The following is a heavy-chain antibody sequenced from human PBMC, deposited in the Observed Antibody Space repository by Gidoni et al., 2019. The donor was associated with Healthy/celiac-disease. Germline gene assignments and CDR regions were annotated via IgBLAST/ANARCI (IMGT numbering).Heavy chain of an antibody. CDR3: AHNERAAAGRWTVDYGMDV. CDR2: ISWNDDR. D-gene: IGHD6-13*01. J-gene: IGHJ6*02. Sequence: QITLKEAGPTLVKRTQTLTLTCTFSGFSLSTSGVGVGWIRQPPGKALGWLALISWNDDRRYSPSLKSRHTINKDTSKNRVVLTMTNMDPVDTATYYCAHNERAAAGRWTVDYGMDVWGQGTTVTVSS. V-gene: IGHV2-5*01. CDR1: GFSLSTSGVG.